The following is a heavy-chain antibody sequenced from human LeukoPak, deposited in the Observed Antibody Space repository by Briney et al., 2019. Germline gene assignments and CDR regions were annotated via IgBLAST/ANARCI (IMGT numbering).Heavy chain of an antibody. Sequence: SETLSLTCTVSGGAISTYYWSWIRQTPGMGLEWIGYIYYTGSTNYNPSLKSRVTISVDASKNQFSLKMSSMTAADTAVYYCARSGIAVAGTGVFDYWGQGTLVTVSS. D-gene: IGHD6-19*01. J-gene: IGHJ4*02. CDR3: ARSGIAVAGTGVFDY. V-gene: IGHV4-59*01. CDR2: IYYTGST. CDR1: GGAISTYY.